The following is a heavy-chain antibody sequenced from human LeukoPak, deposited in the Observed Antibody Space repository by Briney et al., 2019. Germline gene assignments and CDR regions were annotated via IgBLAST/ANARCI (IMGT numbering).Heavy chain of an antibody. CDR3: VKGPRQDWFDP. CDR2: ISSNGGST. J-gene: IGHJ5*02. CDR1: GFTFSSYA. Sequence: GGSLRLSCSASGFTFSSYAMHWVRQAPGKGLEYVSAISSNGGSTYYADSVKGRFTISRDNSKNTLYHQMSSLRAEDTAVYYCVKGPRQDWFDPWGQGTLVSVSS. V-gene: IGHV3-64D*06.